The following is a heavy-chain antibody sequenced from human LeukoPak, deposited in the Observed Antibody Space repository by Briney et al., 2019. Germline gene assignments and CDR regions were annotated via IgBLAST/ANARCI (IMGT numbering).Heavy chain of an antibody. D-gene: IGHD2-21*02. CDR1: GFTFSDSA. Sequence: SVKVSCKASGFTFSDSAVQRVRQARGQSPEWIGYIVVGSGSTVYAQKFQQRVTMTRDLSTYTAYMELSGLRSEDTAVYYCAADQAPTDPYMWVDPWGQGTQVIVSS. CDR2: IVVGSGST. J-gene: IGHJ5*02. V-gene: IGHV1-58*01. CDR3: AADQAPTDPYMWVDP.